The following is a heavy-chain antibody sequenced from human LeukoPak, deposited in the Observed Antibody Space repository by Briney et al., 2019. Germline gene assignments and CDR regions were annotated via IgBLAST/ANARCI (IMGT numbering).Heavy chain of an antibody. Sequence: GGSLRLSCAASGFTFSSYGMHWVRQAPGKGLEWVAFIRYDGSNKYYADSVKGRFTISRDNSKNTLYLQMNSLRAEDTAVYYCAKEFRYDSSGYYKFWGAEMDVWGKGTTVTISS. V-gene: IGHV3-30*02. CDR1: GFTFSSYG. D-gene: IGHD3-22*01. CDR3: AKEFRYDSSGYYKFWGAEMDV. J-gene: IGHJ6*04. CDR2: IRYDGSNK.